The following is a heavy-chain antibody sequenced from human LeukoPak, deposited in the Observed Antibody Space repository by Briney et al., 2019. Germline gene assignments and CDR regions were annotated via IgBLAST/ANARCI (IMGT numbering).Heavy chain of an antibody. V-gene: IGHV4-59*01. Sequence: SETLSLTCTVAGGSISSYYWSWIRQPPGKGLEWIGYIYNSGSTNYNPSLKSRVTISVDTSKNQFSLKLNSVTAADTAVYYCARVSGYDWESFYDYWGQGTLVTISS. D-gene: IGHD5-12*01. J-gene: IGHJ4*02. CDR3: ARVSGYDWESFYDY. CDR1: GGSISSYY. CDR2: IYNSGST.